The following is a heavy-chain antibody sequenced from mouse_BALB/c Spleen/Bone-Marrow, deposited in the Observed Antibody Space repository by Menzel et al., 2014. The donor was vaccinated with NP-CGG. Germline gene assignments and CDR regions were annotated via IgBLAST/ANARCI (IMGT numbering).Heavy chain of an antibody. Sequence: VQLQQSGPSLVQPSRSLSITCTVSGFSLTSYGVHWVRQSPGKGLEWLGVIWRGGSTDYNAAFMSRLSITKDNSKSQFFYKMNRLQADDAAIYYCAKSAGFAYWGQGTLVTVSA. CDR3: AKSAGFAY. CDR1: GFSLTSYG. V-gene: IGHV2-5-1*01. J-gene: IGHJ3*01. CDR2: IWRGGST.